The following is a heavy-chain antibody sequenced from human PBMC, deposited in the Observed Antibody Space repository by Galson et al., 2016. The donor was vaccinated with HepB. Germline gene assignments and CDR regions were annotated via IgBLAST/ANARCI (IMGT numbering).Heavy chain of an antibody. CDR2: MYHSGSA. V-gene: IGHV4-4*02. CDR3: ARHPYVWGRRNWVGFDI. J-gene: IGHJ3*02. Sequence: LSLTCAVSGGSVNTSNWWSWLRQSPEKGLEWIAEMYHSGSANYNGALESRVTISVDKSKNAVSLKLRSVTAADTAVYYCARHPYVWGRRNWVGFDIWGQGTVVTVSS. D-gene: IGHD3-16*01. CDR1: GGSVNTSNW.